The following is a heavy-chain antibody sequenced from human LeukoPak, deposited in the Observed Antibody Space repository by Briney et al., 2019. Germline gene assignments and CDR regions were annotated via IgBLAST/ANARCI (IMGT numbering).Heavy chain of an antibody. Sequence: SGPTLVNPTQTLTLTCTFSGFSLSTSGVGVGWIRQPPGKALEWLALIYWDDDKRYSPSLKSRLTITKDTSKNQVVLTMTNMDPVDTATYYCAHSRDDMVRGYFDYWGQGTLVTVSS. CDR3: AHSRDDMVRGYFDY. CDR2: IYWDDDK. J-gene: IGHJ4*02. CDR1: GFSLSTSGVG. V-gene: IGHV2-5*02. D-gene: IGHD3-10*01.